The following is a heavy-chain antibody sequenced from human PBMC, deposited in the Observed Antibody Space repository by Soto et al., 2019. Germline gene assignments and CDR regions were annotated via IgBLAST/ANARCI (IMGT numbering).Heavy chain of an antibody. Sequence: QVQLQESGPGLVKPSETLSLTCRISGGSISSYYWNWIRQATGRGLEWIGVIFYSGSTNYNPALTSRVTISVDTSKDQISLRLNSVTAADTAVYYCARVQSTGWGYYYAVDVWGQGTTVTVSS. D-gene: IGHD2-15*01. V-gene: IGHV4-59*01. CDR2: IFYSGST. CDR3: ARVQSTGWGYYYAVDV. CDR1: GGSISSYY. J-gene: IGHJ6*01.